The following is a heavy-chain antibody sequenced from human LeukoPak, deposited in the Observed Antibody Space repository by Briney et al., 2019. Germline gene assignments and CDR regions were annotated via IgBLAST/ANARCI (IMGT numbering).Heavy chain of an antibody. D-gene: IGHD3-9*01. V-gene: IGHV3-23*01. CDR3: AKRGVVIRVILIGFHKEAYYFDS. CDR1: GITLSNYG. CDR2: ISDSGGRT. Sequence: GGSLRLSCAVSGITLSNYGMSWVRQAPGKGLEWVAGISDSGGRTNYADSVKGRFTISRDNPKNTLYLQMNSLRAEDTAVYFCAKRGVVIRVILIGFHKEAYYFDSWGQGALVTVSS. J-gene: IGHJ4*02.